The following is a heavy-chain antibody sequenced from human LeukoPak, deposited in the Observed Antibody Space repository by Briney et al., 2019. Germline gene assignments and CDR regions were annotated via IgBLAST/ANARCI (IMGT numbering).Heavy chain of an antibody. D-gene: IGHD6-13*01. CDR2: IYTSGST. Sequence: PSETLSLTCTVSGGSISSYYWSWIRQPAGKGLEWIGRIYTSGSTNYNPSLKSRVTMSVDTSKNQYSLKLSSVTAADTAVYYCARGDYSSSWYRPPLDPWGQGTLVTVSS. V-gene: IGHV4-4*07. CDR3: ARGDYSSSWYRPPLDP. J-gene: IGHJ5*02. CDR1: GGSISSYY.